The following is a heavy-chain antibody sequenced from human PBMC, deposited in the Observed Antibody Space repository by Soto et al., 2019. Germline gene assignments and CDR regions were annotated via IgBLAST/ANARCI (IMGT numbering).Heavy chain of an antibody. V-gene: IGHV1-46*01. Sequence: QVQLVQSGAEVKKPGASVKVSCKASGYTFTSYYMHWVRQAPGQGLEWMGIINPSGGSTSYAQKFQGRVTMTRDTSTSTAYMELSSLRSEDTAVYYCARDLLPSGYYYGMDVWGQGTTVTVSS. D-gene: IGHD3-16*01. CDR3: ARDLLPSGYYYGMDV. CDR2: INPSGGST. J-gene: IGHJ6*02. CDR1: GYTFTSYY.